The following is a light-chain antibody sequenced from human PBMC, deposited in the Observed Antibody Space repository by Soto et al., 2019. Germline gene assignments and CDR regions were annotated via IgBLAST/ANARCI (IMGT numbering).Light chain of an antibody. J-gene: IGKJ4*02. CDR3: WQQNNWRRS. Sequence: EIVMTQSPATLSVSPGETATLSCRADQSVNILLAWYQQKPGQAPRLLIHGATTRATGIPAGFSGAGCGTEFTLIISSRLAEEFAVYYCWQQNNWRRSFGGGTKVDIK. CDR1: QSVNIL. CDR2: GAT. V-gene: IGKV3-15*01.